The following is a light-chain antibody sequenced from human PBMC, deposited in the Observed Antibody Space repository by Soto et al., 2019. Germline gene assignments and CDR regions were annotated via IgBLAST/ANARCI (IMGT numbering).Light chain of an antibody. CDR2: FDD. V-gene: IGLV1-36*01. CDR3: AAWDGSLNAYV. CDR1: SSNIGNNA. J-gene: IGLJ1*01. Sequence: QSVLTQSPSVSAAPRQRVTISCSGSSSNIGNNAVNWYQQLPGKAPKLLIYFDDLLPSGVSNRFSGSKSGTSASLAISGLQSEDEADYYCAAWDGSLNAYVFGTGTKVTVL.